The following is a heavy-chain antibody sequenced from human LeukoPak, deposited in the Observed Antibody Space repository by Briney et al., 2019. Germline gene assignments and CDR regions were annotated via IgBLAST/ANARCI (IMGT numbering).Heavy chain of an antibody. CDR2: INQGGSEK. CDR3: ARAHIYRFDY. CDR1: GFTFSSYW. Sequence: GGSLRLSCAASGFTFSSYWMTWVRQAPGKGLEWVAHINQGGSEKYYVDSVKGRFTISRDNTQDSVYLQMNGLRAEDTAVYYCARAHIYRFDYWGQGPLVTVSS. J-gene: IGHJ4*02. D-gene: IGHD1-26*01. V-gene: IGHV3-7*03.